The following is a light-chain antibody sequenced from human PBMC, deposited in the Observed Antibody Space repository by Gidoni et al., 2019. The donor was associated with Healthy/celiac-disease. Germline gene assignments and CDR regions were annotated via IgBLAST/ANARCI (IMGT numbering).Light chain of an antibody. CDR1: QDISNY. CDR2: DAS. Sequence: DIQMTPSPSSLSASVGDRVTITCQASQDISNYLNWYQQKPGKAPKLLIYDASNLETGVPSRFSGSGSGTDFTFTISSLQPEDIATYYCQQYDKLPWTFXQXTKVEIK. CDR3: QQYDKLPWT. J-gene: IGKJ1*01. V-gene: IGKV1-33*01.